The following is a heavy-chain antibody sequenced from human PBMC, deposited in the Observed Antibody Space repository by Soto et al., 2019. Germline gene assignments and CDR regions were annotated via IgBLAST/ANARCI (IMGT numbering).Heavy chain of an antibody. Sequence: QVPLVQSGAEVKKPGASVKVSCRASGYTFQTYDIVWVRQATGQGLEWLGWMTPNSGGTVYAQNFQGRVTMTRDTSISTAYMELSSLGSDDTALYSCATHQYQQQLANWGQGTLVTVSS. J-gene: IGHJ4*02. V-gene: IGHV1-8*02. CDR2: MTPNSGGT. CDR3: ATHQYQQQLAN. D-gene: IGHD2-2*01. CDR1: GYTFQTYD.